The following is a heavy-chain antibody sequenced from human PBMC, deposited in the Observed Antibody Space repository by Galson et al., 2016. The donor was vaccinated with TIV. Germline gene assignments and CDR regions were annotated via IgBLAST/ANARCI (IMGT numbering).Heavy chain of an antibody. V-gene: IGHV3-23*01. J-gene: IGHJ3*01. Sequence: SLRLSCAASGFTFNTYTMDWVRQAPGKGLEWVSVINVSGDRTYYADSVKGRFTVSRDNSKNTLYLQMNNLRAEDTGIYYCARDRITYTLRGAFDLWGQGTWVPVSS. CDR3: ARDRITYTLRGAFDL. D-gene: IGHD3-10*01. CDR2: INVSGDRT. CDR1: GFTFNTYT.